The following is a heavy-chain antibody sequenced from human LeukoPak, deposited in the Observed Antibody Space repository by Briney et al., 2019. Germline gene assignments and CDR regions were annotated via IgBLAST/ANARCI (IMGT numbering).Heavy chain of an antibody. V-gene: IGHV3-53*01. CDR3: ASEIPLDC. J-gene: IGHJ4*02. Sequence: GGSLRLSCAASGFTVSYNYMSWVRQAPGKGLEWVSVIYSGGSTYYADSVKGRFTISRDNAENSLHLQMNSLRAEDTAVYYCASEIPLDCWGQGTLVTVSS. CDR2: IYSGGST. D-gene: IGHD2-2*02. CDR1: GFTVSYNY.